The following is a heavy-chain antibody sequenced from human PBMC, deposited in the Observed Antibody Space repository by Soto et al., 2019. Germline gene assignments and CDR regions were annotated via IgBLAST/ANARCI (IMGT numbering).Heavy chain of an antibody. D-gene: IGHD3-10*02. CDR3: VRDYVMDV. CDR2: ISTTSTYI. CDR1: GFIFSGDA. Sequence: EVHLVESGGGLVKPGGSLRLSCAASGFIFSGDAMNWVRQAPGKGLEWVSSISTTSTYIYYADSVKGRFTISRDNAKNSLHLEMNSLRAEDTAVYYCVRDYVMDVWGQGTTVTVSS. V-gene: IGHV3-21*01. J-gene: IGHJ6*02.